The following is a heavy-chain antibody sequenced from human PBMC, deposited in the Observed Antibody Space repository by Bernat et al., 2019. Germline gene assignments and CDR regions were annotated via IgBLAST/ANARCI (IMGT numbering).Heavy chain of an antibody. CDR3: ARGGEQWLVLEIDAFDI. CDR1: GFTFRSYG. V-gene: IGHV3-33*01. CDR2: IWYDGSNK. J-gene: IGHJ3*02. Sequence: QVQLVESGGGVVQPGRSLRLSCAASGFTFRSYGMHWVRQAPGKGLEWVAVIWYDGSNKYYADSVKGRFTISRDNSKNTLYLQMNSLRAEDTAVYYCARGGEQWLVLEIDAFDIWGQGTMVTVSS. D-gene: IGHD6-19*01.